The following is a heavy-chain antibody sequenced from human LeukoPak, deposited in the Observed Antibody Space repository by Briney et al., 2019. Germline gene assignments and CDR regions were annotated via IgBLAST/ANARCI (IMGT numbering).Heavy chain of an antibody. D-gene: IGHD3-3*01. CDR1: GGSISSSSYY. J-gene: IGHJ5*02. CDR2: IYYSGST. V-gene: IGHV4-39*07. CDR3: ARVHYDFWSGPDPYNWFDP. Sequence: SETLSLTCTVSGGSISSSSYYWGWIRQPPGKGLEWIGSIYYSGSTYYNPSLKSRVTISVDTSKNQFSLKLSSVTAADTAVYYWARVHYDFWSGPDPYNWFDPWGQGTLVTVSS.